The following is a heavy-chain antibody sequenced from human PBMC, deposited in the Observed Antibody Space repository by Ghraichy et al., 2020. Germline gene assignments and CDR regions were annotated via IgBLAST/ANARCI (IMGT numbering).Heavy chain of an antibody. J-gene: IGHJ4*02. CDR2: IYYSGST. V-gene: IGHV4-39*01. Sequence: SETLSLTCTVSGGSISSSSYYWGWIRQPPGKGLEWIGSIYYSGSTYYNPSLKSRVTISVDTSKNQFSLKLSSVTAADTAVYYCASVRREFGVVITPNFDYWGQGTLVTVSS. D-gene: IGHD3-3*01. CDR3: ASVRREFGVVITPNFDY. CDR1: GGSISSSSYY.